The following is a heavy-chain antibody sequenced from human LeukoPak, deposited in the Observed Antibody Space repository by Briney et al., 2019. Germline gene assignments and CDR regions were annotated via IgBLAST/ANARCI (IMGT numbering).Heavy chain of an antibody. D-gene: IGHD3-3*02. CDR1: GFTFDDYA. Sequence: GRSLRLSCAASGFTFDDYAMHWVRQAPGKGLEWVSGISWNSGSIGYADSVKGRFTISRDNAKNSLYLQMNSLRAEDTALYYCAKPHIWSGYSGCFDYWGQGTLVTVSS. CDR3: AKPHIWSGYSGCFDY. J-gene: IGHJ4*02. CDR2: ISWNSGSI. V-gene: IGHV3-9*01.